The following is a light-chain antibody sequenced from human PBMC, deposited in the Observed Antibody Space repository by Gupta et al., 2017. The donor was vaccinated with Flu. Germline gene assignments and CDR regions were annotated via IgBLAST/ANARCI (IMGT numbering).Light chain of an antibody. CDR1: NIGSKD. Sequence: SYELTQPLSVSVPLGQTARITCGGNNIGSKDVHWYQQKPGQAPVLVIHRETNRPSGIPERFSGSNSGNTATLTISRAQAGDEADYYCQVWDSSVVFGGGTKLTVL. J-gene: IGLJ2*01. V-gene: IGLV3-9*01. CDR2: RET. CDR3: QVWDSSVV.